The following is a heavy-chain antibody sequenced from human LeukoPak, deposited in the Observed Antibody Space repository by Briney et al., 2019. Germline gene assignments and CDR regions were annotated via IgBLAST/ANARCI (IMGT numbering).Heavy chain of an antibody. D-gene: IGHD2-21*02. Sequence: GGSLRLSCAASGFTVSSNYMSWVRQAPGKGLEWVSVIYSGGSTYYADSVKGRFTISGDNSKNTLYLQMNSLRAEDTAVYYCAREYCGGDCYFDHWGQGTLVTVSS. CDR1: GFTVSSNY. V-gene: IGHV3-53*01. J-gene: IGHJ5*02. CDR3: AREYCGGDCYFDH. CDR2: IYSGGST.